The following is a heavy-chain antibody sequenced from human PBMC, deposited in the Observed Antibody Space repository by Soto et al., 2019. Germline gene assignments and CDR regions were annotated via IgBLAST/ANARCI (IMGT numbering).Heavy chain of an antibody. Sequence: EVQLLESGGGLVQPGGSLRLSCAASGFTCSFCAMNWVRQAPGKGLEWVSSIRGSGGDTYYADSVKGRFTISRDYAKNTLHLQMNILRVEDTAVYYCAKGHSDSYYDFDYWGQGTLVTVSS. CDR3: AKGHSDSYYDFDY. CDR2: IRGSGGDT. D-gene: IGHD3-22*01. V-gene: IGHV3-23*01. CDR1: GFTCSFCA. J-gene: IGHJ4*02.